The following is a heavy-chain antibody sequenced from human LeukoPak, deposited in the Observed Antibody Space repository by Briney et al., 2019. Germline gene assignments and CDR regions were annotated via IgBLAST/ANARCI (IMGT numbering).Heavy chain of an antibody. V-gene: IGHV1-2*02. D-gene: IGHD2-2*02. CDR2: INPNSGGT. CDR3: AREAPGGCSSTSCYRPFDY. Sequence: ASVKVSCKASGYTFTGYYMHWVRQAPGQGLEWMGWINPNSGGTNYAQKFQGRVTMTRDTSISTAYMELSRPRSDDTAVYYCAREAPGGCSSTSCYRPFDYWGQGTLVTVSS. CDR1: GYTFTGYY. J-gene: IGHJ4*02.